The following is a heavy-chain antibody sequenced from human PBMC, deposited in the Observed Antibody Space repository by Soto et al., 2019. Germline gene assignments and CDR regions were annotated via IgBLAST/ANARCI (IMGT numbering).Heavy chain of an antibody. J-gene: IGHJ4*02. CDR1: GYTFTSYG. D-gene: IGHD2-2*01. Sequence: ASVKVSCKASGYTFTSYGISWVRQAPGQGLEWMGWISAYNGNTNYAQKLQGRVTMTTDTSTSTAYMELRSLRSDDTAVYYCARVYETGHHIVVDSRGSGGIDYWGQGTLVTVSS. CDR2: ISAYNGNT. CDR3: ARVYETGHHIVVDSRGSGGIDY. V-gene: IGHV1-18*01.